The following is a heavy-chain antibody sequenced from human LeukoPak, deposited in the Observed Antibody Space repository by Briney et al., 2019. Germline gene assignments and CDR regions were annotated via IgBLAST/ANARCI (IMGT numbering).Heavy chain of an antibody. CDR1: GFTFSSYW. V-gene: IGHV3-74*01. CDR3: ASLFLGYGGSSSSHNFNI. J-gene: IGHJ3*02. CDR2: VNSDGSST. Sequence: PGGSLRLSCAASGFTFSSYWMHWVRQAPGKGLVWVSRVNSDGSSTTYADSVKGRFTISRDNAKNTLYLQMNSLRAEDTAVYYCASLFLGYGGSSSSHNFNIWGQGTMVTVSS. D-gene: IGHD6-6*01.